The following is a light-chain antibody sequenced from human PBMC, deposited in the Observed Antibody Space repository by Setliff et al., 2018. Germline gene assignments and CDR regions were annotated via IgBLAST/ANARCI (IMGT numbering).Light chain of an antibody. CDR1: SSDVGGYNY. CDR3: CSYAGRYTPYV. J-gene: IGLJ1*01. CDR2: DVS. V-gene: IGLV2-11*01. Sequence: QSALTQPRSVSGSPGQSVTISCTGTSSDVGGYNYVSWYQQHPGKAPKLMISDVSKRPSGVPDRFSGSKSGTTASLTISGLQAEDEADYYCCSYAGRYTPYVFGSGTKVTV.